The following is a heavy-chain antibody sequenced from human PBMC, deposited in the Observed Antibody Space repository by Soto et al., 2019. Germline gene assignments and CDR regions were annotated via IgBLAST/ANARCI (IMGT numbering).Heavy chain of an antibody. CDR1: GGSINSANYY. Sequence: QVQLQESGPGLVKPSQTLSLTCTVSGGSINSANYYWNWIRQHPGKGLEWIVYISYSGTTSYNPSLKSRVTITVDTSNNPFSLKLRSVTAADTAVYYCARLSITATGGWFDPWGQGTRVNVSS. D-gene: IGHD6-13*01. V-gene: IGHV4-31*03. CDR2: ISYSGTT. J-gene: IGHJ5*02. CDR3: ARLSITATGGWFDP.